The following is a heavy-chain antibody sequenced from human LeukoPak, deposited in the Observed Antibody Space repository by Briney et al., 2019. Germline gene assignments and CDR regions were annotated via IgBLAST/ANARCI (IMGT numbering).Heavy chain of an antibody. CDR1: GFTFSSYS. CDR2: ISSSSSYI. Sequence: PGGSLRLSCAASGFTFSSYSMNWVRQAPGKGLEWVSSISSSSSYIYYADSVKGRFTISRDNARNSLYQQMNSLRAEDTAVYYCARGVGATTSDYWGQGTLVTVSS. J-gene: IGHJ4*02. CDR3: ARGVGATTSDY. D-gene: IGHD1-26*01. V-gene: IGHV3-21*01.